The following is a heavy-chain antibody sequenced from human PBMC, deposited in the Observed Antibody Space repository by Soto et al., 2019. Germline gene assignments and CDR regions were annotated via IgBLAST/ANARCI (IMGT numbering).Heavy chain of an antibody. Sequence: EVRLVQSGAEVKKPGESLRISCKGSGYTFTNYWITWVRQMPGKGLEWMGRIDPSDSNTKYSPSFQGHVTMSADKSISTAYLQWSSLKASDTAIYYCAREGSGPSDYWGQGTLATVSS. J-gene: IGHJ4*02. CDR1: GYTFTNYW. V-gene: IGHV5-10-1*03. CDR3: AREGSGPSDY. D-gene: IGHD3-10*01. CDR2: IDPSDSNT.